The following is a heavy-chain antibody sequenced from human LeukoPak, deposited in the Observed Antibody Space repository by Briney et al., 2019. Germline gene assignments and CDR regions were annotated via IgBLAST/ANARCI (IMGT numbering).Heavy chain of an antibody. CDR1: GASISGYY. J-gene: IGHJ4*02. D-gene: IGHD2-2*01. CDR2: IYYSGST. CDR3: ARDHAH. V-gene: IGHV4-31*03. Sequence: SETLSLTCTVSGASISGYYWSWIRQHPGKGLEWIGYIYYSGSTYYNPSLKSRVTISVDTSKNQFSLKLSSVTAADTAVYYCARDHAHWGQGTLVTVSS.